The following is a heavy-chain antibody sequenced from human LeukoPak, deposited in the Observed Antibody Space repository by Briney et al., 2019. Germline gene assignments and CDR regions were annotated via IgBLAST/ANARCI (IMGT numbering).Heavy chain of an antibody. CDR3: AREAPYGSGSYYNGPFDY. J-gene: IGHJ4*02. Sequence: SETPSLTCAVYGGSFSGYYWSWIRQPPGKGLEWIGEINHSGSTNYNPSLKSRVTISVDTSKNQFSLKLSSVTAADTAVYYCAREAPYGSGSYYNGPFDYWGQGTLVTVSS. CDR2: INHSGST. D-gene: IGHD3-10*01. CDR1: GGSFSGYY. V-gene: IGHV4-34*01.